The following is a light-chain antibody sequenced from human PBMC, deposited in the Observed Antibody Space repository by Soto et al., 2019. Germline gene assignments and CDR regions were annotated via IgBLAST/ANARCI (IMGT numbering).Light chain of an antibody. Sequence: QSALTQPASVSGSPGQSITISCTGTSSDVGGYNYVSWYQQHPGKAPKLMIYDVSNRPSGVSNRFSGSKSGNTASLTISGLRAEDAGDYYCSSYTSSSTLVLFGGGTKLTVL. V-gene: IGLV2-14*01. CDR2: DVS. CDR1: SSDVGGYNY. J-gene: IGLJ2*01. CDR3: SSYTSSSTLVL.